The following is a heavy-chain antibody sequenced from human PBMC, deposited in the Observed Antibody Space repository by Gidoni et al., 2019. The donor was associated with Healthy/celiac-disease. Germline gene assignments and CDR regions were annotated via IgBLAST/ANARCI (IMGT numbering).Heavy chain of an antibody. Sequence: QVQLVQSGAAVKKPGSSVKVSCKASGGTFSSYALSWVRQAPGQGLEWMGGIIPIFGTANYAQKFQGRVTITADKSTSTAYMELSSLRSEDTAVYYCARDYEDYDILTGYYGYFDYWGQGTLVTVSS. CDR3: ARDYEDYDILTGYYGYFDY. CDR1: GGTFSSYA. V-gene: IGHV1-69*06. D-gene: IGHD3-9*01. CDR2: IIPIFGTA. J-gene: IGHJ4*02.